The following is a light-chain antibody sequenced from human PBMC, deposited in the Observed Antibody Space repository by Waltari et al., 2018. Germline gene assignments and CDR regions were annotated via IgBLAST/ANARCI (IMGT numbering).Light chain of an antibody. Sequence: QSALTQPRPVSGSPGQSVTISCTGTSSDVGGYNYVSWYQHHPGKAPKLIIYEVTKRPSGVPDRFSASKSDNTASLTISGLQAEDEADYYCCSYAGSITFWVFGGGTKLTVL. CDR3: CSYAGSITFWV. J-gene: IGLJ3*02. V-gene: IGLV2-11*01. CDR2: EVT. CDR1: SSDVGGYNY.